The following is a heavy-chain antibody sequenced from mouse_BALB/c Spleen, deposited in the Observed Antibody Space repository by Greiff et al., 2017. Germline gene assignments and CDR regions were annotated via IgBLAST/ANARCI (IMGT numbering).Heavy chain of an antibody. CDR1: GFSLSTSGMG. V-gene: IGHV8-12*01. D-gene: IGHD4-1*01. J-gene: IGHJ1*01. CDR3: ARRKKETGIWYFDV. Sequence: QVPLKVSGPGILQPSQTLSLTCSFSGFSLSTSGMGVSWIRQPSGKGLEWLAHIYWDDDKRYNPSLKSRLTISKDTSSNQVFLKITSVDTADTATYYCARRKKETGIWYFDVWGAGTTVTVSS. CDR2: IYWDDDK.